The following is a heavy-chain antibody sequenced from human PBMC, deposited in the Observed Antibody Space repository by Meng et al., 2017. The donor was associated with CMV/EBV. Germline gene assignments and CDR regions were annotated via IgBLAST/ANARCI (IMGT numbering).Heavy chain of an antibody. Sequence: KSTPGRCKLSTTLSLHCTISGGSISSMSSHSGWIRKPPGKGLELIGSIYYSGSTYYNPSLKSRVTISVDTSKNQFSLKLSSVTAADTAVYYCASIVGAQDYWGQGTLVTVSS. D-gene: IGHD1-26*01. CDR1: GGSISSMSSH. J-gene: IGHJ4*02. CDR3: ASIVGAQDY. CDR2: IYYSGST. V-gene: IGHV4-39*07.